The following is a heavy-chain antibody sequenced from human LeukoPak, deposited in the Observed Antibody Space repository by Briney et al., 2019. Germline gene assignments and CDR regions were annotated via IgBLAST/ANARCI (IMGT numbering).Heavy chain of an antibody. CDR1: GFALSGYW. J-gene: IGHJ4*02. Sequence: GGSLRLSCAASGFALSGYWMHWVRQAPGKGLVWVSRINSDGSSTSYVDSVKGRFTISRDNAKNALYLQMDSLRAEDMAVYYCARNAYYFDYWGQGILVTVSS. CDR3: ARNAYYFDY. V-gene: IGHV3-74*01. CDR2: INSDGSST.